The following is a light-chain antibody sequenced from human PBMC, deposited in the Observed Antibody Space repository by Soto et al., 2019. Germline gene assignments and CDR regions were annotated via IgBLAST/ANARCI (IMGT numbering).Light chain of an antibody. V-gene: IGKV1-9*01. Sequence: IQLTQSPSSLSASVGDRVTITCRASQGISTYLAWYQQKPGRAPKLLLYTASTLQSGVPSRFSGRGSGTDFTLTISSLQPEDFATYYCQQLNSDPPITFGQGTRLEI. CDR1: QGISTY. CDR3: QQLNSDPPIT. CDR2: TAS. J-gene: IGKJ5*01.